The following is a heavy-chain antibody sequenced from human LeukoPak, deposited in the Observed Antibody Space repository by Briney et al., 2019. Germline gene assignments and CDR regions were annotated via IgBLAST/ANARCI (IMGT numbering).Heavy chain of an antibody. CDR2: IYYSGST. D-gene: IGHD3-22*01. V-gene: IGHV4-38-2*02. CDR1: GYSISSGYY. Sequence: PSETLSLTCTVSGYSISSGYYWGWIRQPPGKGLEWIGYIYYSGSTNYNPSLKSRVTISVDTSKNQFSLKLSSVTAADTAVYYCASVLTNYYDSSGPPCNWGQGTLVTVSS. CDR3: ASVLTNYYDSSGPPCN. J-gene: IGHJ4*02.